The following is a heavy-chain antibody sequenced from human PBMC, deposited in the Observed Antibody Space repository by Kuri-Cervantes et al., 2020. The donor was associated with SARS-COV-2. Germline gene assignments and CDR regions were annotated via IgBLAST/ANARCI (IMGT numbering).Heavy chain of an antibody. V-gene: IGHV1-8*01. Sequence: ASVKVSCKASGYTFTSYDINWVRQATGQGLEWMGWMNPNSGNTGYAQKFQGRVTMTRDTSTSTVYMELSSLRSDDTAAYYCARDLDPNWFDPWGQGTLVTVSS. CDR2: MNPNSGNT. CDR1: GYTFTSYD. J-gene: IGHJ5*02. CDR3: ARDLDPNWFDP.